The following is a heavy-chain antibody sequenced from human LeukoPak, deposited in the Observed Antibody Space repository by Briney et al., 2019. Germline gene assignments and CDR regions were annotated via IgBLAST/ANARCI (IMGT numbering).Heavy chain of an antibody. V-gene: IGHV4-59*12. Sequence: PSETLSLTCIVSGGSIRSYYWSWIRQPPGKGLEWIGYIYYSGSTNYNPSLKSRVTISVDTSKNQFSLKLSSVTAADTAVYYCARLARYCSSTSCYSGYYYMDVWGKGTTVTVSS. J-gene: IGHJ6*03. D-gene: IGHD2-2*01. CDR2: IYYSGST. CDR3: ARLARYCSSTSCYSGYYYMDV. CDR1: GGSIRSYY.